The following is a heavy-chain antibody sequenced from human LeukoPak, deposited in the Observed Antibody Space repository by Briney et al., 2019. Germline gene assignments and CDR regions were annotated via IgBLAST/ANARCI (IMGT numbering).Heavy chain of an antibody. Sequence: ASVKVSCKASGYTFTSYFMHWVRQAPGQGLDWMGIINPSGGSTSYAQKFQGRVTMTRDTSTSTVYMELSSLRSEDTAVYYCARNSADYGDYDYWGQGTLVTVSS. CDR2: INPSGGST. CDR1: GYTFTSYF. CDR3: ARNSADYGDYDY. V-gene: IGHV1-46*01. J-gene: IGHJ4*02. D-gene: IGHD4-17*01.